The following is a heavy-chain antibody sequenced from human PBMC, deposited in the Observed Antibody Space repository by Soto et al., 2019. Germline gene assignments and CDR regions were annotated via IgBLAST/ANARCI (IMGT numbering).Heavy chain of an antibody. V-gene: IGHV3-23*01. J-gene: IGHJ4*02. Sequence: GGSLRLSCAASGFTFSSYAMSWVRQAPGKGLEWVSAISGSVGSTYYADSVKGRFTISRDNSKNTLYLQMNSLRAEDTAVYYCAKDPNIAAAGTPVYYWGQGTLVTVSS. D-gene: IGHD6-13*01. CDR1: GFTFSSYA. CDR3: AKDPNIAAAGTPVYY. CDR2: ISGSVGST.